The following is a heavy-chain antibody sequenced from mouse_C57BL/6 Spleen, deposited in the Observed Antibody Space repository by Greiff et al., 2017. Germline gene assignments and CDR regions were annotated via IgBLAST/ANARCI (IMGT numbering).Heavy chain of an antibody. CDR3: ARGEGYGAMDY. Sequence: VQLQQSGAELVRPGTSVKMSCKASGYTFTNYWIGWAKQRPGHGLEWIGEIYPGGGYTNYNEKFKGKATLTADKSSSTAYMQFSSLTSEDSAIYSCARGEGYGAMDYWGQVTSVTVSS. V-gene: IGHV1-63*01. J-gene: IGHJ4*01. D-gene: IGHD2-2*01. CDR1: GYTFTNYW. CDR2: IYPGGGYT.